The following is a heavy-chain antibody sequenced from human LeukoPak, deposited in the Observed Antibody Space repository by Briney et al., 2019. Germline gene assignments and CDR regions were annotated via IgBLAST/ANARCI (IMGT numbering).Heavy chain of an antibody. V-gene: IGHV4-61*05. CDR1: GGSISSGGYY. Sequence: PSETLSLTCTVSGGSISSGGYYWGWLRQLPGKGLEWIVYIYYSGSTNYNASLKSRVTISVYRSKNQFSLKLSSVTAADTAFYYCARGTNAICASWGQGTLLTVPS. CDR2: IYYSGST. CDR3: ARGTNAICAS. D-gene: IGHD2-8*01. J-gene: IGHJ5*02.